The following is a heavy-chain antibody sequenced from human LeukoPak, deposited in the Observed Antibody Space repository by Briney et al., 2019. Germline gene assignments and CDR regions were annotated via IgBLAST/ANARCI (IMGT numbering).Heavy chain of an antibody. CDR1: GFTFSSYA. CDR3: AKGWYSASCYDY. CDR2: ISGSGGST. D-gene: IGHD2-2*01. J-gene: IGHJ4*02. V-gene: IGHV3-23*01. Sequence: GGSLRLSCAASGFTFSSYAMSWVRQAPGKGLEWVSAISGSGGSTYYADSVEGRFTISRDNSKNTLYLQMNSLRAEDTAVYYCAKGWYSASCYDYWGQGTLVTVSS.